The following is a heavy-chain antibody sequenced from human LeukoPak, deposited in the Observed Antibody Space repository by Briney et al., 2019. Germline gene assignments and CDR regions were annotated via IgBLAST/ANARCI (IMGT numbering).Heavy chain of an antibody. J-gene: IGHJ4*02. CDR1: GFTFSSYG. D-gene: IGHD6-19*01. CDR3: AKDRLAGIIDY. V-gene: IGHV3-30*18. CDR2: ISYDGSNK. Sequence: GGSLRLSCAASGFTFSSYGMHWVRQAPGKGLEWVAVISYDGSNKYYVDSVKGRFTISRDNSKNTLYLQMNSLRAEDTAVYYCAKDRLAGIIDYWGQGTLVTVSS.